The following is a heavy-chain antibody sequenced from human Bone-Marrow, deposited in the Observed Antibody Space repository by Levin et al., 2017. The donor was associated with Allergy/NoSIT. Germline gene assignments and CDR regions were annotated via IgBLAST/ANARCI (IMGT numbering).Heavy chain of an antibody. Sequence: GGSLRLSCAASGFTFSSYAMHWVRQAPGKGLEWVAVISYDGSNKYYADSVKGRFTISRDNSKNTLYLQMNSLRAEDTAVYYCARDGQFTKEYSSSGIPWGWFDPWGQGTLVTVSS. CDR2: ISYDGSNK. D-gene: IGHD6-6*01. CDR1: GFTFSSYA. CDR3: ARDGQFTKEYSSSGIPWGWFDP. V-gene: IGHV3-30-3*01. J-gene: IGHJ5*02.